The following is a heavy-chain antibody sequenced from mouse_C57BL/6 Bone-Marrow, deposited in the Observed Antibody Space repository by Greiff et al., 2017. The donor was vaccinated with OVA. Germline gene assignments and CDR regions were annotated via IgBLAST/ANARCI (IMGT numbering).Heavy chain of an antibody. CDR1: GYTFTDYN. CDR3: ARLYDGYYGEFAD. V-gene: IGHV1-22*01. D-gene: IGHD2-3*01. CDR2: INPNNGGT. J-gene: IGHJ3*01. Sequence: EVQLQQSGPELVQPGASVKMSCKASGYTFTDYNMHWVKQSHGKSLEWIGYINPNNGGTSYNQKFQGKATLTVNKSSSTAYMELRSLTSEDSAVYYCARLYDGYYGEFADWGQGTLVTVSA.